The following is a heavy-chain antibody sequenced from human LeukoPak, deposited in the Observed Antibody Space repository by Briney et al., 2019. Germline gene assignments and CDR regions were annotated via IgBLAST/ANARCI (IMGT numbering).Heavy chain of an antibody. CDR1: GFTFYDYA. Sequence: GGSLRLSCAASGFTFYDYAMHWVRQAPGKGLEWVSGISWNSGSIGYADSVKGRFTISRDNAKNSLYLQMNSLRAEDTALYYCAKDIGPEKSYYYYYGMDVWGQGTTVTVSS. V-gene: IGHV3-9*01. CDR2: ISWNSGSI. D-gene: IGHD3-10*01. J-gene: IGHJ6*02. CDR3: AKDIGPEKSYYYYYGMDV.